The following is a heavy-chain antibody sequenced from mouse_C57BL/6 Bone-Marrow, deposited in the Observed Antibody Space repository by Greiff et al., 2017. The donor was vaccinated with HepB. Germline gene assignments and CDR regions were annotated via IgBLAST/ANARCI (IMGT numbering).Heavy chain of an antibody. J-gene: IGHJ1*03. CDR1: GYAFTNYL. D-gene: IGHD1-1*01. V-gene: IGHV1-54*01. CDR3: ARHDGSSYWYFDV. Sequence: QVQLQQSGAELVRPGTSVKVSCKASGYAFTNYLIEWVKQRPGQGLEWIGVINPGSGGTNYNEKFKGKATLTADKSSSTAYMQLSSRTSEDSAVYFCARHDGSSYWYFDVWGTGTTVTVSS. CDR2: INPGSGGT.